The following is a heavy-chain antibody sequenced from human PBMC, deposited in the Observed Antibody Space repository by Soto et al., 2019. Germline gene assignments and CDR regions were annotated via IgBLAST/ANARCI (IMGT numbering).Heavy chain of an antibody. Sequence: QVQLQESGPGLVKPSQTLSLTCTVSGGYISSGGYYWSWIRQHPGKGLEWIGYIYYSGSTYYNPSLKSRVTISVDTSKNQFSLKLSSVTAADTAVYYCARESPERSNWFDPWGQGTLVTVSS. V-gene: IGHV4-31*03. CDR1: GGYISSGGYY. CDR3: ARESPERSNWFDP. J-gene: IGHJ5*02. D-gene: IGHD1-26*01. CDR2: IYYSGST.